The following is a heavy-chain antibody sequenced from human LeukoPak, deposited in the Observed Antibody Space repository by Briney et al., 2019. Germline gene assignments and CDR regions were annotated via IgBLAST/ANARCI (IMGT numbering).Heavy chain of an antibody. D-gene: IGHD5-18*01. CDR1: GYTFTTYA. CDR2: ITTNTGNP. CDR3: GRDPRLGIRGYTYGYIDY. V-gene: IGHV7-4-1*02. J-gene: IGHJ4*02. Sequence: ASVKLSCKTSGYTFTTYAMNWVRQDPGQGLEWMGWITTNTGNPTYAQGFTGRYVFSLDISVSTAYLQISGLRADDTAVYYCGRDPRLGIRGYTYGYIDYWGQGTLVTVSS.